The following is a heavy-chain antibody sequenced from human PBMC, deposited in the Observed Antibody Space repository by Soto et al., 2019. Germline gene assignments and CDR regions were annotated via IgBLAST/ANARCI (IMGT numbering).Heavy chain of an antibody. D-gene: IGHD1-26*01. Sequence: GASVKVSCKASGGTFSSYTISWVRQAPGQGLEWMGRIIPILGIANYAQKFQGRVTITADKSTSTAYMELSSLKSEDTAVYYCASLSSGHNRSGIRYGRDVWGKGTTV. CDR1: GGTFSSYT. CDR2: IIPILGIA. CDR3: ASLSSGHNRSGIRYGRDV. V-gene: IGHV1-69*02. J-gene: IGHJ6*04.